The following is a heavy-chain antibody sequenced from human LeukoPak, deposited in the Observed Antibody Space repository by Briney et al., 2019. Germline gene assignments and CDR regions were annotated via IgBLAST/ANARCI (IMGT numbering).Heavy chain of an antibody. V-gene: IGHV1-2*02. D-gene: IGHD3-10*01. Sequence: ASVKVSCKASGYTFTGYYMHWARQAPGQGLEWMGWINPNSGGTNYAQKFQGRVTMTRDTSISTAYMELSRLRSDDTAVYYCARGSSMVRGVIFLPFDYWGQGTLVTVSS. CDR3: ARGSSMVRGVIFLPFDY. J-gene: IGHJ4*02. CDR2: INPNSGGT. CDR1: GYTFTGYY.